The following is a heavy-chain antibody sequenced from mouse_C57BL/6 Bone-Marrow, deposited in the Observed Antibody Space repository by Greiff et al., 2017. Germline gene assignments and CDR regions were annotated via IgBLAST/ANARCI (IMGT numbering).Heavy chain of an antibody. CDR2: INPNNGGT. V-gene: IGHV1-26*01. CDR3: ALTTVVAKRYFDV. J-gene: IGHJ1*03. D-gene: IGHD1-1*01. Sequence: EVQLQQSGPELVKPGASVKISCKASGYTFTDYYMNWVKQSHGKSLEWIGDINPNNGGTSYNQKFKGKATLTVDKSSSTAYMELRSLTSEDSAVYYCALTTVVAKRYFDVWGTGTTVTVSS. CDR1: GYTFTDYY.